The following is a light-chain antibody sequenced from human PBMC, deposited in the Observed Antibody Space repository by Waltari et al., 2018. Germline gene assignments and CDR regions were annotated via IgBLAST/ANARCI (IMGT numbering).Light chain of an antibody. CDR2: DAS. V-gene: IGKV3-11*01. Sequence: EIVLTQSPAPLSLSPGERANLSCRASQSLTNLLARYQQKPGQAPRLLIYDASNRATDTPARFSGSGSGTDFTLTISSLEPEDFAVYYCQQRIDSFSFGQGTKLQIK. J-gene: IGKJ2*03. CDR1: QSLTNL. CDR3: QQRIDSFS.